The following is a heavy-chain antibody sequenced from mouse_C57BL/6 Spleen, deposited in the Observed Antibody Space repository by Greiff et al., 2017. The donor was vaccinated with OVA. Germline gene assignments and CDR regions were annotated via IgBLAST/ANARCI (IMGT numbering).Heavy chain of an antibody. Sequence: QVQLKQPGAELVKPGASVKLSCKASGYTFTSYWMHWVKQRPGQGLEWIGMIHPNSGSTNYNEKFKSKATLTVDKSSNTSYMQLSSLTSEDSAVYYCASSTVVPFDYWGQGTAHTVSS. CDR1: GYTFTSYW. CDR3: ASSTVVPFDY. J-gene: IGHJ2*01. CDR2: IHPNSGST. V-gene: IGHV1-64*01. D-gene: IGHD1-1*01.